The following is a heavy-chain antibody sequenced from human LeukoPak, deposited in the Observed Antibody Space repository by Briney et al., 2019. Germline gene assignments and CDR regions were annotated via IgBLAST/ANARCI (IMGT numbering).Heavy chain of an antibody. CDR3: ARVRDDYFFGY. D-gene: IGHD3-3*01. CDR1: GDSISTSGYY. V-gene: IGHV4-31*03. Sequence: SETLSLTCTVSGDSISTSGYYWSWIRQHPGTGLEWIAYIHYIGNTYYNPSLESRVTMSVDTSSNQFSLNVASVTAADTAIYYRARVRDDYFFGYWGQGILVTVSS. J-gene: IGHJ4*02. CDR2: IHYIGNT.